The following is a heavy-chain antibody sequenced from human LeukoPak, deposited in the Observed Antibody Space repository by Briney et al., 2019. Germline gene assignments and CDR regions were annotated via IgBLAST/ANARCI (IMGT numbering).Heavy chain of an antibody. Sequence: GASVKVSCKASGYTFTSYDINWVRQATGQGLEWLGWMNPNSGNTGYAQKFQGRVTMTRNTSISTAYMELSSLRSEDTAVYYCAPGHAESLLVLGVCDLDGWGPRITVTASS. V-gene: IGHV1-8*01. CDR1: GYTFTSYD. CDR2: MNPNSGNT. J-gene: IGHJ6*02. CDR3: APGHAESLLVLGVCDLDG. D-gene: IGHD3-3*01.